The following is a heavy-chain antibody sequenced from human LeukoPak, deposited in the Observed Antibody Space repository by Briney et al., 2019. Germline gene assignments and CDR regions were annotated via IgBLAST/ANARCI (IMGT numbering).Heavy chain of an antibody. D-gene: IGHD6-19*01. CDR3: AAYIAVAGTEVTDY. CDR1: GGSMSSYY. Sequence: SETLSLTCTVSGGSMSSYYWSWIRQPPGKGLEGIGYIYYSGSTNYNPSLKSRVTISVDTSKNQFSLKLSSVTAADTAVYYCAAYIAVAGTEVTDYWGQGTLVTVSS. J-gene: IGHJ4*02. CDR2: IYYSGST. V-gene: IGHV4-59*08.